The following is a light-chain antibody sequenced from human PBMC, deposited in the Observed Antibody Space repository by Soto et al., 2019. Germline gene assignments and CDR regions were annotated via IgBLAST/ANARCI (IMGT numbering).Light chain of an antibody. CDR3: CSYAPISTVV. CDR2: EDN. CDR1: SSDVGSYNL. J-gene: IGLJ3*02. Sequence: QSALTQPASVSGSPGQSITISCTGTSSDVGSYNLVSWYQPHPGKAPKLMIYEDNKRPSGVSNRFSGYKSGNTAYLTISGLQAEDEAHYYCCSYAPISTVVFGGGTKLTGL. V-gene: IGLV2-23*01.